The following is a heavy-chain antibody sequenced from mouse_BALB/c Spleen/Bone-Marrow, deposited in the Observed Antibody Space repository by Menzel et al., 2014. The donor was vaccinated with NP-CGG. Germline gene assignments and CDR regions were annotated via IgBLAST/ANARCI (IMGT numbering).Heavy chain of an antibody. Sequence: QVQLKQSGPGLVAPSQSLSITCTVSGYSLTSYGVHWVRQPPGKGLEWLGVIWAGGSTNYNSALMSRLSISKVNSKSQVFIKMNSLQTDDTAMYYCAREIRYESYFDYWGQGTTLTVSS. CDR3: AREIRYESYFDY. V-gene: IGHV2-9*02. CDR2: IWAGGST. J-gene: IGHJ2*01. D-gene: IGHD2-14*01. CDR1: GYSLTSYG.